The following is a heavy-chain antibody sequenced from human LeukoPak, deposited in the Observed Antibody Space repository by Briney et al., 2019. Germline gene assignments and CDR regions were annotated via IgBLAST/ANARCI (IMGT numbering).Heavy chain of an antibody. CDR2: ISGSGGST. CDR1: GFTFSSYA. CDR3: ARGLYYYDSSLSSDY. V-gene: IGHV3-23*01. Sequence: GGSLRLSCAASGFTFSSYAMSWVRQAPGKGLEWVSAISGSGGSTYYADSVKGRITISRDNAKNSLYLQMNSLRAEDTAVYYCARGLYYYDSSLSSDYWGPGTLVTVSS. J-gene: IGHJ4*02. D-gene: IGHD3-22*01.